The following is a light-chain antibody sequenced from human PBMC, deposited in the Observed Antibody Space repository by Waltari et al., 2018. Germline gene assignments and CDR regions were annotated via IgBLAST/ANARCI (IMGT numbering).Light chain of an antibody. CDR1: QNNNRG. V-gene: IGKV1-5*03. CDR2: KAS. J-gene: IGKJ4*01. CDR3: QHYSSYPPT. Sequence: DIQMTKSPSTLSASVGDRVTITCRASQNNNRGVAWYQQTPGKAPKLLISKASTLENEVPSRFSGSGFGTEFTLPITSLLPDDSATFYCQHYSSYPPTFGGGTKVEIK.